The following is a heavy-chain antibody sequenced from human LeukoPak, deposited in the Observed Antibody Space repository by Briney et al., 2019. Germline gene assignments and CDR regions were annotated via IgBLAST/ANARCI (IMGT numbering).Heavy chain of an antibody. CDR2: IKSKSDGGTI. CDR1: GFTFSDAW. D-gene: IGHD2-15*01. CDR3: TTRRQDGW. V-gene: IGHV3-15*01. J-gene: IGHJ4*02. Sequence: PGGSLRLSCVGSGFTFSDAWMSWVRQAPGKGLEWVGRIKSKSDGGTIDYAAPVKGRFAISRDDSRNTLYLQMNSLKTEDTAVYYCTTRRQDGWWGQGTLVTVS.